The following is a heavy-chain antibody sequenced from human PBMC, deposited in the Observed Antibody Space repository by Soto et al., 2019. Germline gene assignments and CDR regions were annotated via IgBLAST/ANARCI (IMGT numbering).Heavy chain of an antibody. CDR1: GDSINSDKYY. V-gene: IGHV4-39*01. CDR3: AGLEGLATISYYFDF. CDR2: IYYRGHS. D-gene: IGHD3-9*01. J-gene: IGHJ4*02. Sequence: QLQLQESGPGLVKPSETLSLTCSVSGDSINSDKYYWGWIRQPPGKGREWIGSIYYRGHSYYNRALHTRVTISLDKSKSQFSVKLTAMTAAYSAVYFCAGLEGLATISYYFDFWGQGALVTVSS.